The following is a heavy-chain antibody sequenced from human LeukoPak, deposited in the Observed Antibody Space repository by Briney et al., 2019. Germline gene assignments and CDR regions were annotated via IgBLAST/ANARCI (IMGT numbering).Heavy chain of an antibody. CDR1: GFTFSTYS. Sequence: PGGSLRLSCAASGFTFSTYSMNWVRQAPGKGLEWVSSITGSSSYISYADSLKGRFTISRDNAKNSLYLQMNSLRAEDTAVYYCARISYYDTSGHSDYWGQGTLVTVSS. CDR2: ITGSSSYI. V-gene: IGHV3-21*01. J-gene: IGHJ4*02. D-gene: IGHD3-22*01. CDR3: ARISYYDTSGHSDY.